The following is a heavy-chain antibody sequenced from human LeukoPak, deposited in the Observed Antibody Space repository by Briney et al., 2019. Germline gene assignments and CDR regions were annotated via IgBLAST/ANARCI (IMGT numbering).Heavy chain of an antibody. Sequence: GGSLRLSCVASGFIFNNYAMNWVRQAPGKGLDWVSIISGSGGRTYYADSVKGRFTISRDNSNNTLYLQMNSLRGDDTAVYYCVKGAGAVTDSPDYWGRGTLVTVSS. CDR1: GFIFNNYA. J-gene: IGHJ4*02. V-gene: IGHV3-23*01. D-gene: IGHD6-19*01. CDR3: VKGAGAVTDSPDY. CDR2: ISGSGGRT.